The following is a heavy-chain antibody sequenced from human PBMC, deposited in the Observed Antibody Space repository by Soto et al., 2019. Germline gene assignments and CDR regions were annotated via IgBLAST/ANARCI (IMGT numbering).Heavy chain of an antibody. CDR1: EFTFSTYA. CDR3: AKPSQGALYYNCMDV. V-gene: IGHV3-23*01. D-gene: IGHD1-26*01. Sequence: GGSLRLSCAASEFTFSTYALSWVRQAPGKGLEWVSGITGSGAGTYYADSVKGRFTISRDNSKNMLYLQMNSLRADDTAVYYCAKPSQGALYYNCMDVWGQGTTVTVSS. CDR2: ITGSGAGT. J-gene: IGHJ6*02.